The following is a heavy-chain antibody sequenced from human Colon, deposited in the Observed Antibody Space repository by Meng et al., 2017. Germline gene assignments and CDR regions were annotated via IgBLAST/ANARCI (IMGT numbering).Heavy chain of an antibody. J-gene: IGHJ4*02. CDR2: ISYDGSNK. V-gene: IGHV3-30*04. D-gene: IGHD1-14*01. Sequence: GGSLRLSCAASGFTFSSYAMHWVRQAPGKGLEWVAVISYDGSNKYYADSVKGRFTISRDNSKNTLYLQMNSLRAEDTAVYYCAVAEEYYFDYWGQGTQVTVSS. CDR3: AVAEEYYFDY. CDR1: GFTFSSYA.